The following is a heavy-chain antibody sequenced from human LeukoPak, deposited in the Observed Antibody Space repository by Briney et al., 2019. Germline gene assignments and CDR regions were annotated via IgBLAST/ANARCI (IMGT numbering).Heavy chain of an antibody. V-gene: IGHV3-30-3*01. CDR2: ISYDGSNK. Sequence: GGSLRLSCAASGFTFSSYAMHWVRQAPGKGLEWVAVISYDGSNKYYADSVKGRFTISRDNSKNTLYLQMNSLRAEDTAVYYCASGPSNYYASCNNVGNWGQGTMVTVSS. CDR1: GFTFSSYA. D-gene: IGHD3-10*01. CDR3: ASGPSNYYASCNNVGN. J-gene: IGHJ3*01.